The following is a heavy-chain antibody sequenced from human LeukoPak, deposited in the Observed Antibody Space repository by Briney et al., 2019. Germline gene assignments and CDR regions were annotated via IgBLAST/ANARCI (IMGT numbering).Heavy chain of an antibody. CDR3: AREGSSAVAGLFDN. D-gene: IGHD6-19*01. CDR2: IYTSGST. J-gene: IGHJ4*02. Sequence: ASETLSLTCTVSGGSISSYYWSWIRQPAGKGLEWIGRIYTSGSTNYNPSLKSRVTMSVDTSKNQFSLKLSSVTAADTAVYYCAREGSSAVAGLFDNWGQGTLVTVSS. V-gene: IGHV4-4*07. CDR1: GGSISSYY.